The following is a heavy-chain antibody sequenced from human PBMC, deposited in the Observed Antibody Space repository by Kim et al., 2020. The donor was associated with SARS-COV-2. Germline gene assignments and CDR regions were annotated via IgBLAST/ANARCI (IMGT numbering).Heavy chain of an antibody. CDR2: ISYDGTNQ. CDR3: AALRWLFSTYWFDP. D-gene: IGHD3-22*01. J-gene: IGHJ5*02. Sequence: GGSLRLSCAASGFTFGAYAIHWVRQAPGKGLEWVALISYDGTNQYYADSVKGRFTISRDNSKNEVYLQMNSLRVEDTAVYHCAALRWLFSTYWFDPWGQGTLVTVSS. CDR1: GFTFGAYA. V-gene: IGHV3-30*04.